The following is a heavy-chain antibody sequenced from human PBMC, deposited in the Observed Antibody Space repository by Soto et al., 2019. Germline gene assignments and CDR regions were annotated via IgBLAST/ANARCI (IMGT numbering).Heavy chain of an antibody. J-gene: IGHJ4*02. CDR3: ARDGIVGGTGFDY. CDR2: IYYSGST. CDR1: GGSISSYY. V-gene: IGHV4-59*01. D-gene: IGHD1-26*01. Sequence: PSETLSLTCTVSGGSISSYYWSWIRQPPGKGLEWIGYIYYSGSTSYNPSLKSRVTISVDTSKNQFSLKLSSVTAADTAVYYCARDGIVGGTGFDYWGQGTLVTVS.